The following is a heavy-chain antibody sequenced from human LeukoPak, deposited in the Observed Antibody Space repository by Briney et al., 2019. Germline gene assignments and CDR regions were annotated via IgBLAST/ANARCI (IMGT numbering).Heavy chain of an antibody. CDR3: ARPRYYYDSSGYHQPPDY. CDR2: IYPGDSDT. D-gene: IGHD3-22*01. V-gene: IGHV5-51*01. CDR1: GYSFTSYW. Sequence: GESLKISCKGSGYSFTSYWIGWVRQMPGKGLEWMGIIYPGDSDTRYSPSFQGQVTISADKSISTAYLQWSSLKASDTAMYYCARPRYYYDSSGYHQPPDYWGQGTLVTVSS. J-gene: IGHJ4*02.